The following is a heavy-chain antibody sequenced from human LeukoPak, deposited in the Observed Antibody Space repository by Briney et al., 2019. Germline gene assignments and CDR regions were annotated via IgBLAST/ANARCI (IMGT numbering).Heavy chain of an antibody. D-gene: IGHD3-22*01. CDR1: GFTFSSYS. J-gene: IGHJ4*02. V-gene: IGHV3-21*01. CDR3: ARSALPFYYYDSSGYYFDY. Sequence: GGSLRLSCAASGFTFSSYSMNWVRQAPGKGLEWVSSISSSSSYIYYADSVKGRFTISRDNAKNSLYLQMNSLRAEDTAVYYCARSALPFYYYDSSGYYFDYWGQGTLVTVSS. CDR2: ISSSSSYI.